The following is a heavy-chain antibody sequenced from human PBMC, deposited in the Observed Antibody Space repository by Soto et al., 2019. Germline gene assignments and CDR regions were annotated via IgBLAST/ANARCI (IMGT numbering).Heavy chain of an antibody. CDR1: VVSFSGYY. CDR2: INHSGTT. CDR3: ASPSRFDSRGYYFES. V-gene: IGHV4-34*01. D-gene: IGHD3-22*01. Sequence: SETLSLTCAFYVVSFSGYYWSCIRHPPGKWLEWIGEINHSGTTKYNPSLKSRVTISVDTSKNQFSLRLSSVTAADTAVYYCASPSRFDSRGYYFESWGQGTQVTGSS. J-gene: IGHJ4*02.